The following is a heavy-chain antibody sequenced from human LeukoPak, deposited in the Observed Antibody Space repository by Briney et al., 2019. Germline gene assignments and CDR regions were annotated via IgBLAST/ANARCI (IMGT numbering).Heavy chain of an antibody. D-gene: IGHD2-15*01. J-gene: IGHJ6*02. CDR2: IVFGSGNT. CDR3: AAEGSWTLGDYYYGMDV. Sequence: PVKVSCKASGFTFTSSAVQWVRQARGQRLEWIGWIVFGSGNTNSAQKFQERVTITRDMYTSKAYMELSSLRSEDTAVYYCAAEGSWTLGDYYYGMDVWGQGTTVTVSS. V-gene: IGHV1-58*01. CDR1: GFTFTSSA.